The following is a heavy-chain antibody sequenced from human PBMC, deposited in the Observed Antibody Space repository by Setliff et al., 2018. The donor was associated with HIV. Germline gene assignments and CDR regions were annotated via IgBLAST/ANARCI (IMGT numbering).Heavy chain of an antibody. CDR2: MNPNSGNT. D-gene: IGHD5-12*01. CDR3: ARDERRWLQSGMDV. CDR1: GYTFTNYD. V-gene: IGHV1-8*02. Sequence: GASVKVSCKASGYTFTNYDINWVRQATGQGLEWMGWMNPNSGNTGYAQKFQGRVSMARDTSIGTAYMQLSGLRSEDTAVYYCARDERRWLQSGMDVWGQGTTVT. J-gene: IGHJ6*02.